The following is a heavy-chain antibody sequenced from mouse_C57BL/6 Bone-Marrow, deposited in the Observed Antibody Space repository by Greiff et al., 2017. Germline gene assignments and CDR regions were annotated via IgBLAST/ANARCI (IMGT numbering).Heavy chain of an antibody. Sequence: EVQLQQSGTVLARPGASVKMSCKTSGYTFTSYWMHWVKQRPGQGLAWIGAIYPGNSDTSYNQKFKGKAKLTAVTSASTAYMELSSLTNEDSAVYYFTRKNYYGSSDDWYFDVWGTGTTVTVSS. CDR3: TRKNYYGSSDDWYFDV. V-gene: IGHV1-5*01. D-gene: IGHD1-1*01. J-gene: IGHJ1*03. CDR2: IYPGNSDT. CDR1: GYTFTSYW.